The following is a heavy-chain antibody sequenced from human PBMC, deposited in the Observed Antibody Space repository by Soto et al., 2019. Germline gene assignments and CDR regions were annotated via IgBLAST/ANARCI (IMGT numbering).Heavy chain of an antibody. Sequence: SETLSLTCTVSGGSISSGGYYWSWIRQHPGKGLEWIGYIYYSGSTYYNPSLKSRVTISVDTSKNQFSLKLSSVTAADTAVYYCAGTRYYYDSSGQRHFDYWGQGTLVTVSS. D-gene: IGHD3-22*01. CDR1: GGSISSGGYY. CDR2: IYYSGST. V-gene: IGHV4-31*03. CDR3: AGTRYYYDSSGQRHFDY. J-gene: IGHJ4*02.